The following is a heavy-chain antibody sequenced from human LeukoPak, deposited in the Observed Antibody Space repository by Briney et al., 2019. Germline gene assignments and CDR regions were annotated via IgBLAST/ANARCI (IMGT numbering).Heavy chain of an antibody. CDR3: ARHLGSGWRDAFDI. J-gene: IGHJ3*02. CDR2: IYYSGNT. Sequence: PSETLSLTCSVSGGSISTYYWSWIRQPPGKGLEWIGYIYYSGNTNYNPSLKSRVTISLDTSKNHFSLKLSSVTAADTAMYYCARHLGSGWRDAFDIWGQGTMVTVSS. CDR1: GGSISTYY. D-gene: IGHD6-19*01. V-gene: IGHV4-59*08.